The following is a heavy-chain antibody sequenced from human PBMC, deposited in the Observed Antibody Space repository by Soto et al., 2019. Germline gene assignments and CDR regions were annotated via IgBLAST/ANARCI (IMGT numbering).Heavy chain of an antibody. CDR1: GFTFSSYG. D-gene: IGHD1-26*01. CDR3: ARVGATNYYYGMDV. Sequence: GGSLRLSCAASGFTFSSYGMHWVRQAPGKGLEWVAVISYDGSNKYYADSVKGRFTISRDNSKNTLYLQMNSLRAEDTAVYYCARVGATNYYYGMDVWGQGXTVTVYS. J-gene: IGHJ6*02. V-gene: IGHV3-30*03. CDR2: ISYDGSNK.